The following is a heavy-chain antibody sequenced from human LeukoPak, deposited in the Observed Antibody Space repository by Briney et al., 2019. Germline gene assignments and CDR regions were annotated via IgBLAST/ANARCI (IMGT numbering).Heavy chain of an antibody. CDR2: ISAYNGNT. CDR3: ARVVRGYYGSGSDFDY. CDR1: GYTFTSYG. D-gene: IGHD3-10*01. J-gene: IGHJ4*02. Sequence: GASVKVSCKASGYTFTSYGISWVRQAPGQGLEWMGWISAYNGNTNYAQKLQGRVTMTTDTSTSTAYMELRSLRTDDTAVYYCARVVRGYYGSGSDFDYWGQGTLVTVSS. V-gene: IGHV1-18*01.